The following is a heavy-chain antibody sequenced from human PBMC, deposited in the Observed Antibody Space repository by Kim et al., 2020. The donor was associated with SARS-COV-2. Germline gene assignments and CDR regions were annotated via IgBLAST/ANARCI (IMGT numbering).Heavy chain of an antibody. CDR3: ARGEVTYYYGSGVGSWFDP. CDR2: INHSGST. CDR1: GGSFSGYY. D-gene: IGHD3-10*01. V-gene: IGHV4-34*01. Sequence: SETLSLTCAVYGGSFSGYYWSWIRQPPGKGLEWIGEINHSGSTNYNPSLKSRVTISVDTSKNQFSLKLSSVTAADTAVYYCARGEVTYYYGSGVGSWFDP. J-gene: IGHJ5*02.